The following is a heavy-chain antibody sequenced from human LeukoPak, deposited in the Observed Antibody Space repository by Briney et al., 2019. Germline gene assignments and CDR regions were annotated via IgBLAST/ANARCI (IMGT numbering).Heavy chain of an antibody. V-gene: IGHV4-34*01. CDR1: GGSFSGYY. CDR3: ARGPPAQWTRVYNWFDP. Sequence: PSETLSLTCAVYGGSFSGYYWSWIRQPPGKGLEWIGEINHSGSTNYNPSLKSRVTISVDTSKNQFSLKLSSVTAADTAVYYCARGPPAQWTRVYNWFDPWGQGTLVTVSS. J-gene: IGHJ5*02. D-gene: IGHD6-19*01. CDR2: INHSGST.